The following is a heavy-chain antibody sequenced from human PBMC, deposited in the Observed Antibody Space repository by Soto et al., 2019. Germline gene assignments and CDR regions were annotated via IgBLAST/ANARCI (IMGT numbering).Heavy chain of an antibody. CDR1: GGTFSSYA. Sequence: SVKVSCKASGGTFSSYAISWVLQAPGQGLEWMGGIIPIFGTANYAQKFQGRVTITADESTSTAYMELSSLRSEDTAVYYCASGWLAGRIRYYSNGMDVCGQGTMVTVFS. J-gene: IGHJ6*02. D-gene: IGHD5-12*01. V-gene: IGHV1-69*13. CDR2: IIPIFGTA. CDR3: ASGWLAGRIRYYSNGMDV.